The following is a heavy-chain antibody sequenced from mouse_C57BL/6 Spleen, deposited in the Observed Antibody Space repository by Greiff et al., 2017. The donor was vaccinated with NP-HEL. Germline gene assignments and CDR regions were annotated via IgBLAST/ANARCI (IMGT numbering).Heavy chain of an antibody. D-gene: IGHD1-1*01. CDR3: ARYGYYGSTPYAMDY. CDR2: IYPGSGST. CDR1: GYTFTSYW. J-gene: IGHJ4*01. V-gene: IGHV1-55*01. Sequence: QVQLQQSGAELVKPGASVKMSCKASGYTFTSYWITWVKQRPGQGLEWIGDIYPGSGSTNYNEKFKSKATLTVDTSSSTAYMQLSSLTSEDSAVYYCARYGYYGSTPYAMDYWGQGTSVTVSS.